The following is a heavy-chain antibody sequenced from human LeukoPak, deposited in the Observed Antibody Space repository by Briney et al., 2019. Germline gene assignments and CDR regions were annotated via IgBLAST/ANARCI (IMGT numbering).Heavy chain of an antibody. V-gene: IGHV3-23*01. Sequence: GGSLRLSCAASGFTFSTCGMSWVRQAPGKGLEWVSVITRGGGSTYNADSVKGRFTISRDNSRNTLYLQMKSLRDEDTAVYYCAKQRSGNYAFDYWGQGTLVTVSS. CDR1: GFTFSTCG. J-gene: IGHJ4*02. CDR2: ITRGGGST. CDR3: AKQRSGNYAFDY. D-gene: IGHD1-26*01.